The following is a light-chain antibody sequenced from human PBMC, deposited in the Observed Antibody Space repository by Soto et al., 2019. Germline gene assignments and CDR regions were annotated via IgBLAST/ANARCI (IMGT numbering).Light chain of an antibody. J-gene: IGKJ1*01. CDR3: QQYGSSQT. CDR1: QSVSSSY. Sequence: EILLTQSPGTLSLSPGESATLSCRASQSVSSSYLAWYQQKPGQAPRLLIYGASSTATGIPDRLSGSGSGTDFTLTISRLEPEDSAVYYCQQYGSSQTFGQGTKVDIK. V-gene: IGKV3-20*01. CDR2: GAS.